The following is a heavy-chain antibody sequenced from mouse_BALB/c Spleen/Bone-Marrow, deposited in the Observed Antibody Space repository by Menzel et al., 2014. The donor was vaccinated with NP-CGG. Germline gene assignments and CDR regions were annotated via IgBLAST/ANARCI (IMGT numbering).Heavy chain of an antibody. J-gene: IGHJ4*01. D-gene: IGHD1-1*02. V-gene: IGHV1-18*01. Sequence: EVHLVESGPEVVKPGASVKIPCKTSGYTFTDYNVDWVKQSQGKSLEWIGDINPNNGGTIYNQKFKGKATLTVDKSSSTAYIELRSLTSEDTAVYYCARRGNYGHAMDYWGQGTSVTVSS. CDR1: GYTFTDYN. CDR2: INPNNGGT. CDR3: ARRGNYGHAMDY.